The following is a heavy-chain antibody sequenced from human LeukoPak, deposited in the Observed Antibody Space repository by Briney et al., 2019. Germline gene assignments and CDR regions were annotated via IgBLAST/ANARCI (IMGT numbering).Heavy chain of an antibody. CDR1: GFTVSSNY. V-gene: IGHV3-53*01. J-gene: IGHJ4*02. Sequence: GGSLRLSCAASGFTVSSNYMSWVRQAPGKGLEWVSVIYSGGSTYYADSVKGRFTISRDNSKNTLYLQMNSLRAEDTAVYYRARGEMATIEFDYWGQGTLVTVSS. CDR2: IYSGGST. CDR3: ARGEMATIEFDY. D-gene: IGHD5-24*01.